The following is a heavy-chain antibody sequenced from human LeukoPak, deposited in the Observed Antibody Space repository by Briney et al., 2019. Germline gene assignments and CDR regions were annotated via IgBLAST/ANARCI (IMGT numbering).Heavy chain of an antibody. CDR2: INHSGST. V-gene: IGHV4-38-2*02. J-gene: IGHJ4*02. Sequence: TSETLSLTCTVSGYSISSGYYWGWIRQPPGKGLEWIGEINHSGSTNYNPSLKSRVTISVDTSKNQFSLKLSSVTAADTAVYYCASTGQQLVSGYWGQGTLVTVSS. D-gene: IGHD6-13*01. CDR1: GYSISSGYY. CDR3: ASTGQQLVSGY.